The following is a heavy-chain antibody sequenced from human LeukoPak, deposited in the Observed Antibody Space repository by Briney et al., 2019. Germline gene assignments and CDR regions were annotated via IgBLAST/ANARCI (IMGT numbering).Heavy chain of an antibody. V-gene: IGHV4-34*01. J-gene: IGHJ5*02. CDR3: ARRDSSSWYRPRNWFDP. Sequence: PSETLSLTCAVYGGSFSGYYWSWIRQPPGKGLEWIGEINHSGSTNYNPSLKSRVTISVDTSKNQFSLKLSSVTAADTAVYYCARRDSSSWYRPRNWFDPWGQGTLVTVSS. CDR1: GGSFSGYY. CDR2: INHSGST. D-gene: IGHD6-13*01.